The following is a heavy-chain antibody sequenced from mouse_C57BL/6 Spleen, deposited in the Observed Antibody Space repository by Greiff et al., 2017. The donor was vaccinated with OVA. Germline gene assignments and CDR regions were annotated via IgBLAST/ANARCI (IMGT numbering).Heavy chain of an antibody. CDR2: INPGSGGT. J-gene: IGHJ4*01. D-gene: IGHD1-1*01. CDR1: GYAFTNYL. Sequence: VQLQQSGAELVRPGTSVKVSCKASGYAFTNYLIEWVKQRPGQGLEWIGVINPGSGGTNYNEKFKGKATLTADKSSSTAYMQLSSLTSEDSAVYFCARSRYGSSGAMDYWGQGTSVTVSS. V-gene: IGHV1-54*01. CDR3: ARSRYGSSGAMDY.